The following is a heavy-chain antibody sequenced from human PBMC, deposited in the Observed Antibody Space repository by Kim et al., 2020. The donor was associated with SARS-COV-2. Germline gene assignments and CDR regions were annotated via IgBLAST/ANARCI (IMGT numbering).Heavy chain of an antibody. Sequence: GGSLRLFWEASGFTFSNYWMNCVRQGPGKGLVWVSRINSDGGDTHYADSVKGRFTISRDNAAKTLHRQLNSLGVEDTAIYYCARGTFQQGFDPWGQGTLVTVYS. J-gene: IGHJ5*02. CDR3: ARGTFQQGFDP. V-gene: IGHV3-74*01. CDR2: INSDGGDT. CDR1: GFTFSNYW.